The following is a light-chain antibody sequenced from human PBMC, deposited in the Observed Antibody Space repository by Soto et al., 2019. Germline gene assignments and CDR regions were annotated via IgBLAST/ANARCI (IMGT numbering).Light chain of an antibody. CDR2: APS. CDR3: EQYDSYPTT. J-gene: IGKJ4*01. V-gene: IGKV1D-16*01. Sequence: DIQMTQSPSSLSASVGDRVTITCRARQVISSRLAWYQQKPEKAPKSLIYAPSSLQSGDTSRFSGSGSGTEFTLGISSLQPEDFATYDCEQYDSYPTTFGGGTKVEIK. CDR1: QVISSR.